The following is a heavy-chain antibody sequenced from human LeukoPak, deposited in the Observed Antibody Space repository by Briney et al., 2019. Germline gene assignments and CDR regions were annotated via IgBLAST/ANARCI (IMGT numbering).Heavy chain of an antibody. CDR3: ARDDSNMGYCTNGVCYYLDY. V-gene: IGHV1-18*01. CDR1: GYTFTSYG. D-gene: IGHD2-8*01. CDR2: ISAYNGNT. J-gene: IGHJ4*02. Sequence: ASVKVSCKASGYTFTSYGISWVRQAPGQGLEWMGWISAYNGNTNYAQKLQGRVTMTTDTSTSTAYMELRSLRSDDTAVYYCARDDSNMGYCTNGVCYYLDYWGQGTLVAVSS.